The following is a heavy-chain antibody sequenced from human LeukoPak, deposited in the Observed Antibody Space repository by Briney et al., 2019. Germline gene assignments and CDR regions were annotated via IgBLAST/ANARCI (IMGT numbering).Heavy chain of an antibody. Sequence: GASVKVSCKASGYTFTSYGISWVRQAPGQGLEWMGWISAYNGNTNYAQKLQGRVTMTTDTSTSTAYMELRSLRSDDTAVYYCARFQSPYYYDSNGAFDYWGQGTLVTVSS. V-gene: IGHV1-18*01. CDR2: ISAYNGNT. D-gene: IGHD3-22*01. CDR3: ARFQSPYYYDSNGAFDY. CDR1: GYTFTSYG. J-gene: IGHJ4*02.